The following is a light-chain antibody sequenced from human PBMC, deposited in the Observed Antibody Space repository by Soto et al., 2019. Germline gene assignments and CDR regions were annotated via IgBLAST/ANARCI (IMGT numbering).Light chain of an antibody. CDR3: QRYYNAPFT. J-gene: IGKJ4*01. V-gene: IGKV3-15*01. CDR1: QSVSSK. Sequence: EIVMTQSPATLSVSPGERAALSCRASQSVSSKLAWYRQRPGQAPRLVIYDTSTRATGVPARFSGSGSGTEFTLTISSLQSEDVATYDCQRYYNAPFTFGGGTKVEIK. CDR2: DTS.